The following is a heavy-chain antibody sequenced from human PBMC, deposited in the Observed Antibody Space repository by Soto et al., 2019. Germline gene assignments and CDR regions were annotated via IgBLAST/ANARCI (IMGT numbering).Heavy chain of an antibody. CDR1: GYTFTSYG. CDR2: ISAYNGNT. D-gene: IGHD3-3*01. CDR3: ASTQLTYYDFWSGYQPTGWFDP. Sequence: SVKVSCKASGYTFTSYGISWVRQAPGQGLEWMGWISAYNGNTNYAQKLQGRVTMTTDTSTSTAYMELRSLRSDDTAVYYCASTQLTYYDFWSGYQPTGWFDPWGQGTLITVSS. J-gene: IGHJ5*02. V-gene: IGHV1-18*01.